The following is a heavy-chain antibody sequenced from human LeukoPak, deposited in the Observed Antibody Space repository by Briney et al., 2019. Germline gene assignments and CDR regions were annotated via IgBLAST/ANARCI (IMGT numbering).Heavy chain of an antibody. Sequence: ASVKVSCKASGYTFTSYGISWLRQAPGQGLEWMGWISAYNGNTNYAQKLQGRVTITTDTSTSTAYMELRSLRSDDTAVYYCARALHTTGWSNWGQGTLVTVSS. CDR3: ARALHTTGWSN. J-gene: IGHJ4*02. CDR1: GYTFTSYG. V-gene: IGHV1-18*01. D-gene: IGHD4-17*01. CDR2: ISAYNGNT.